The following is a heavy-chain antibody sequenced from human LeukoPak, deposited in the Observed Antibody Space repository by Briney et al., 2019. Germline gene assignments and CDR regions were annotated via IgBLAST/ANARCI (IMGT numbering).Heavy chain of an antibody. J-gene: IGHJ4*02. V-gene: IGHV3-7*01. CDR2: IKQDGSEK. Sequence: TGGSLRLSCAASGFTFSSYWMSWVRQAPGKGLEWVANIKQDGSEKYYVDSVKGRFTISRDNAKNSLYLQMNSLRAEDTAVYYCASGAYCGGDCYSYYWGQGTLVTVSS. D-gene: IGHD2-21*02. CDR3: ASGAYCGGDCYSYY. CDR1: GFTFSSYW.